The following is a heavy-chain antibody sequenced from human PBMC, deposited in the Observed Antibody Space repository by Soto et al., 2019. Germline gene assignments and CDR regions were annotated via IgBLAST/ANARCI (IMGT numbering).Heavy chain of an antibody. CDR2: IHHDGDP. J-gene: IGHJ3*02. V-gene: IGHV4-4*02. CDR1: GGSISSPNW. CDR3: ARGGIFSGYDPKAFEI. D-gene: IGHD5-12*01. Sequence: QVQLQESGPGLVKPSGTLSLTCAVSGGSISSPNWWSWVRQPPGKGLEWIGEIHHDGDPNYNPSLNSRLTISVDLSKNQLSLRLTSVTAADTAVYYCARGGIFSGYDPKAFEIWGQGTVVTVSS.